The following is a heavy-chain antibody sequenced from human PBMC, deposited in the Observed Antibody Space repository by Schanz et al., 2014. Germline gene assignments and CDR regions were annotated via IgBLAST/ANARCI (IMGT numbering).Heavy chain of an antibody. D-gene: IGHD1-26*01. J-gene: IGHJ4*02. CDR2: ISGSGVIT. CDR3: VKVCSGSGCSFLDY. CDR1: GFTFSTYA. Sequence: EVQLVESGGGLVQPGGSLRLSCATSGFTFSTYAMSWVRQAPGKGLEWVSGISGSGVITYYEDSVKGRFTISRDNSKNTLYLQMNSLRAEDTAVYYCVKVCSGSGCSFLDYWGQGTLVTVSS. V-gene: IGHV3-23*04.